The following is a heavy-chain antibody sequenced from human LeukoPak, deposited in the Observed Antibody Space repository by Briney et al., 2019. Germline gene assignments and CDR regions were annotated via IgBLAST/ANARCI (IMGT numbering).Heavy chain of an antibody. Sequence: ASVKVSCKASGYTFTGYYMHWVRQAPGQGLEWMGWINPNSGGTNYAQKFQGWVTMTRDTSISTAYMELSRLRSDDTAVYYCARERRACSSTSCWDYYGMDVWGQGTTVTVSS. CDR3: ARERRACSSTSCWDYYGMDV. CDR2: INPNSGGT. CDR1: GYTFTGYY. D-gene: IGHD2-2*01. V-gene: IGHV1-2*04. J-gene: IGHJ6*02.